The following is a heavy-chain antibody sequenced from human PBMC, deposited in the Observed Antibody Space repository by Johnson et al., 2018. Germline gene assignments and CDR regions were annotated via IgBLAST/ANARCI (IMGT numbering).Heavy chain of an antibody. D-gene: IGHD5-18*01. CDR3: ARRFYGYRYGYTFFDY. CDR2: IYPGDSDT. J-gene: IGHJ4*02. V-gene: IGHV5-51*01. CDR1: GYSFTIYW. Sequence: VQLVQSGAEVKKPGESLKISCKASGYSFTIYWIGWVRQMPGKGLEWMGIIYPGDSDTRYNPSFQGQVTISADKSISTAYLQWSSLKASDTAMYYRARRFYGYRYGYTFFDYWGQGTLVTVSS.